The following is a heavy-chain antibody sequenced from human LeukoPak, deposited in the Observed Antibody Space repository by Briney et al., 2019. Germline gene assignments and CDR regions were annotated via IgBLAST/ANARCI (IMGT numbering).Heavy chain of an antibody. Sequence: GASVKVSCKASGGTFSSYAISWVRQAPGQGLEWMGRIIPILGIANYAQKFQGRVTITADKSTSTAYMELSSLRSEDTAVYYCARGVEMATRMDYWGQGTLVTVSS. CDR2: IIPILGIA. CDR1: GGTFSSYA. D-gene: IGHD5-24*01. J-gene: IGHJ4*02. V-gene: IGHV1-69*04. CDR3: ARGVEMATRMDY.